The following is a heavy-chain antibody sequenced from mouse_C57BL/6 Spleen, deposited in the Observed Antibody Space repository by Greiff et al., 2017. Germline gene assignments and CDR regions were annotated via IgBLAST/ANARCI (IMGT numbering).Heavy chain of an antibody. J-gene: IGHJ2*01. CDR2: IDPSDSYT. D-gene: IGHD1-1*01. CDR1: GYTFTSYW. CDR3: ARRGVVATDYFDC. Sequence: VQLQQPGAELVMPGASVKLSCKASGYTFTSYWMHWVKQRPGQGLEWIGEIDPSDSYTNYNQKFKGKSTLTVDKSSSTAYMQLSSLTSEDSAVYYCARRGVVATDYFDCWGQGTTLTVSS. V-gene: IGHV1-69*01.